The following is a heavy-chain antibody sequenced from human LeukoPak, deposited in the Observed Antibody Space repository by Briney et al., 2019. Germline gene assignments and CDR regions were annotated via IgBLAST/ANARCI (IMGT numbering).Heavy chain of an antibody. J-gene: IGHJ5*02. CDR3: ARHGERGYYDSSGYNWFDP. CDR2: IYPGDSDT. D-gene: IGHD3-22*01. Sequence: GESLKISCKGSGYSFTSYWIGWVRQMPGKGLDWMGIIYPGDSDTRYSPSFQGQVTISADKSISTAYLQWSSLKASDTAMYYCARHGERGYYDSSGYNWFDPWGQGTLVTVSS. V-gene: IGHV5-51*01. CDR1: GYSFTSYW.